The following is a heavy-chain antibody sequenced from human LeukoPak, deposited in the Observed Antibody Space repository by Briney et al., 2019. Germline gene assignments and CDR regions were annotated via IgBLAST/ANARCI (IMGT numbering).Heavy chain of an antibody. D-gene: IGHD3-16*01. V-gene: IGHV3-21*01. Sequence: GGSLRLSCAASGFTFSSYSMNWVRQAPGKGLEWVSSISSSSSYIYYADSVKGRFTISRDNAKNSLYLQMNSLRAEDTAVYYCARGRLGEPIDYWGQGTLVTVSS. CDR2: ISSSSSYI. J-gene: IGHJ4*02. CDR3: ARGRLGEPIDY. CDR1: GFTFSSYS.